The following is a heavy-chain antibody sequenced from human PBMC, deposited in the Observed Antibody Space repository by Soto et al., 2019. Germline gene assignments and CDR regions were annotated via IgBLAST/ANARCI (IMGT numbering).Heavy chain of an antibody. D-gene: IGHD3-22*01. V-gene: IGHV4-34*01. CDR3: ARVGRSAAVVRRRQKACDI. J-gene: IGHJ3*02. Sequence: SETLSLTCAVYGGSFSGYYWSWIRQPPGKGLEWIGEINHSGSTNYNPSLKSRVTISVDTSKNQFSLKLSSVTAADTAVYYCARVGRSAAVVRRRQKACDIWGQGTMVTVSS. CDR2: INHSGST. CDR1: GGSFSGYY.